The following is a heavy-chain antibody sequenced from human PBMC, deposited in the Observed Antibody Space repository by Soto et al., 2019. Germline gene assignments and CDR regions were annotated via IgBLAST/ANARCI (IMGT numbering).Heavy chain of an antibody. Sequence: QVQLVESGGGVVQPGGSLRLSCAASGFTFSNYAMHWVRQAPGQGLDWVTSIWYDGSNKYYADSVKGRFTISRDNPKNTLYLQMNSLRAEDSAMYYCARGGRDGYSDSPFDYWGQGTLVTVSS. CDR1: GFTFSNYA. D-gene: IGHD4-17*01. CDR3: ARGGRDGYSDSPFDY. CDR2: IWYDGSNK. V-gene: IGHV3-33*01. J-gene: IGHJ4*02.